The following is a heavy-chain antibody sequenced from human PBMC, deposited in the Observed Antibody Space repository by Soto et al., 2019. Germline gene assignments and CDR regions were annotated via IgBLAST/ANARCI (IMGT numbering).Heavy chain of an antibody. CDR1: GFTFSSYA. Sequence: SLRLSCAASGFTFSSYAMSWVRQAPGKGLEWVSAISGSGGSTYYADSVKGRFTISRDNSKNTLYLQMNSLRAEDTAVYYCAKDVISSGLSNWFDPWGQGTLVTVSS. CDR2: ISGSGGST. CDR3: AKDVISSGLSNWFDP. J-gene: IGHJ5*02. D-gene: IGHD6-19*01. V-gene: IGHV3-23*01.